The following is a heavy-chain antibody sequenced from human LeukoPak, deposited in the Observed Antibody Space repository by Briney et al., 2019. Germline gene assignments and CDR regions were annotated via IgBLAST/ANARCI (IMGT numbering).Heavy chain of an antibody. V-gene: IGHV3-30*03. CDR2: ISYDGSNK. J-gene: IGHJ3*02. CDR3: ARDTRPLNDFDI. Sequence: PGRSLRLSCAASGFTFSSYGMHWVRQAPGKGLEWVAVISYDGSNKYYADSVKGRFTIPRDNSKNTLYLQMNSLRAEDTAVYYCARDTRPLNDFDIWGQGTMVTVSS. CDR1: GFTFSSYG.